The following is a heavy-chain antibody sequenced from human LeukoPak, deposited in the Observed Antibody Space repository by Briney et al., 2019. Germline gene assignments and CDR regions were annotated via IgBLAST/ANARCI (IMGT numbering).Heavy chain of an antibody. V-gene: IGHV4-39*07. CDR1: GGSISSSSYY. J-gene: IGHJ5*02. Sequence: PSETLSLTCTVSGGSISSSSYYWGWIRQPPGKGLEWIGSIYYSGSTYYNPSLKSRVTISVDTSKNQFSLKLSSVTAADTAVYYCARADYYYGSGSYRLDPWGQGTLVTVSS. CDR3: ARADYYYGSGSYRLDP. D-gene: IGHD3-10*01. CDR2: IYYSGST.